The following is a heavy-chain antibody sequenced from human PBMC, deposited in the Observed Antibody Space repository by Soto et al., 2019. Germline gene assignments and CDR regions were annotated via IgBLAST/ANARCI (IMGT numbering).Heavy chain of an antibody. J-gene: IGHJ6*02. CDR2: ISYDGSNK. CDR1: GFTFSSYG. V-gene: IGHV3-30*18. CDR3: AKDREVGGYCSSTSCYNFYYYGMDV. D-gene: IGHD2-2*02. Sequence: GGSLRLSCAASGFTFSSYGMHWVRQAPGKGLEWVAVISYDGSNKYYADSVKGRFTISRDNSKNTLYLQMNSLRAEDTAVYYCAKDREVGGYCSSTSCYNFYYYGMDVWGQGTTVTVSS.